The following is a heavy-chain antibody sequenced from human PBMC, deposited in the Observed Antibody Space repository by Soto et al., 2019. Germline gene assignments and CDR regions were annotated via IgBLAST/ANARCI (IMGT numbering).Heavy chain of an antibody. CDR3: ARLRIATNNYKWFDP. CDR1: GAALNSGNYY. V-gene: IGHV4-31*03. D-gene: IGHD2-21*01. Sequence: SETLSLTCSVSGAALNSGNYYWSWIRQVPGKGLEWIGHVYVTGAVDYNPSLRDRITISQDTSERQFSPNLRLVTAADTAVYYCARLRIATNNYKWFDPWGQGTLDTVSS. CDR2: VYVTGAV. J-gene: IGHJ5*02.